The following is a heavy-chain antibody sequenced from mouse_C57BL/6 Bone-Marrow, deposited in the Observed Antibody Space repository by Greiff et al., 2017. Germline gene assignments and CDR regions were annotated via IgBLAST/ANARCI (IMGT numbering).Heavy chain of an antibody. V-gene: IGHV1-69*01. J-gene: IGHJ3*01. Sequence: QVHVKQPGAELVMPGASVKLSCKASGYTFTSYWMHWVKQRPGQGLEWIGEIDPSDSYTNYNQKFKGKSTLTVDKASSTAYMTLSSLTSEDSAVYYCAREGHYYDGPGFAYWGQGTLVTVSA. D-gene: IGHD1-1*01. CDR1: GYTFTSYW. CDR2: IDPSDSYT. CDR3: AREGHYYDGPGFAY.